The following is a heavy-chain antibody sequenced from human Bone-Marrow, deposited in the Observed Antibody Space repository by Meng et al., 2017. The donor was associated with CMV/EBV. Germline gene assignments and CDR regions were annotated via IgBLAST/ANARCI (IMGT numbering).Heavy chain of an antibody. D-gene: IGHD5-12*01. V-gene: IGHV1-24*01. CDR1: GYTLTELS. CDR2: FDPEGGET. Sequence: ASVKVSCKVSGYTLTELSMHWVRQAPGKGLEWMGGFDPEGGETIYAQKFQGRVTMTEDTSTDTAYMELSSLRSEDTAVYYCATDLLVATLRNGMDVWGQGTTVTVSS. CDR3: ATDLLVATLRNGMDV. J-gene: IGHJ6*02.